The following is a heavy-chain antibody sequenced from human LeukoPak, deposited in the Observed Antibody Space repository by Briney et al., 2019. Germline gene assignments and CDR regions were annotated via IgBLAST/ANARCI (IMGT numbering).Heavy chain of an antibody. V-gene: IGHV4-31*03. Sequence: PSQTLSLTCTVSGGSISSGGYYWSWIRQHPGKGLEGIGYIYYSGSTYYNPSIKRRVTISVDTSKNQFSLKLSSVTAADTAVYYCARSAQLLRGVDYYYYMDVWGKGTTVTVSS. J-gene: IGHJ6*03. D-gene: IGHD2-2*01. CDR1: GGSISSGGYY. CDR3: ARSAQLLRGVDYYYYMDV. CDR2: IYYSGST.